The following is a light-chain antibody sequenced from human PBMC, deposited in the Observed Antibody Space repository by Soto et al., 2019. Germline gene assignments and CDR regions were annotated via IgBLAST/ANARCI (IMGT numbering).Light chain of an antibody. CDR2: AAS. J-gene: IGKJ2*01. CDR1: QDVQNW. V-gene: IGKV1-12*01. CDR3: QQVKRFPKT. Sequence: DIQMTQSPSSVAASLGDSVNITCRASQDVQNWLAWYQHKPGQAPKLLVFAASSLQSGVPSRFSATGFGTDFPLIMNSLQPEDFATYSCQQVKRFPKTFGEGTKL.